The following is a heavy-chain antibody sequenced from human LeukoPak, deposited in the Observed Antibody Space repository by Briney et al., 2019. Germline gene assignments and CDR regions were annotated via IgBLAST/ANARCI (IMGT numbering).Heavy chain of an antibody. CDR2: INSDGSST. V-gene: IGHV3-74*01. Sequence: PGGSLRLSCAASGFTFSSYWMHWVRQAPGKGLVWVSRINSDGSSTSYADSVKGRFTISRDNAKNTLYLQMNSLRAEDTAVYYCAREKGYPGTRWFDPWGQGTLVTVSS. CDR1: GFTFSSYW. CDR3: AREKGYPGTRWFDP. D-gene: IGHD6-13*01. J-gene: IGHJ5*02.